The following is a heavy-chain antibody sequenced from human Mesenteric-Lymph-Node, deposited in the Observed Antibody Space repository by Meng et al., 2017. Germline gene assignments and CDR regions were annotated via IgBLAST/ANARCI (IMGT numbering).Heavy chain of an antibody. CDR3: ARRGPSGNFSP. V-gene: IGHV4-34*01. J-gene: IGHJ5*02. Sequence: QVPLQQGGAGLLKPSETLSRSCAVYGGSFRDYYWTWIRHPPGKGLEWIGEIDHWGKTKYNPSLKSRVTISLDTSKKQFSLKVSSVTAADSAVYYCARRGPSGNFSPWSQGALVTVSS. CDR1: GGSFRDYY. D-gene: IGHD3-10*01. CDR2: IDHWGKT.